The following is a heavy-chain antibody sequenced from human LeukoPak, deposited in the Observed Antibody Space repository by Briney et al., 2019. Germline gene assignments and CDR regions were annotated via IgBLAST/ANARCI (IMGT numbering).Heavy chain of an antibody. CDR2: ISYDGSNK. V-gene: IGHV3-30*18. CDR1: GFTFSSYG. D-gene: IGHD3-3*01. Sequence: GRSLRLSCAASGFTFSSYGMHWVRQAPGKGLEWVAVISYDGSNKYYADSVKGRFTISRDSSKNTLYLQMNSLRAEDTAVYYCAKGEGGYYDFWSGYYTGIDYYGMDVWGQGTTVTVSS. J-gene: IGHJ6*02. CDR3: AKGEGGYYDFWSGYYTGIDYYGMDV.